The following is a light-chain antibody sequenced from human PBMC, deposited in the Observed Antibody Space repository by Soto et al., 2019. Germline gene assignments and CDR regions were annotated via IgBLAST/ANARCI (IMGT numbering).Light chain of an antibody. CDR2: AAS. CDR3: QKYNSAPLT. CDR1: QRISTY. V-gene: IGKV1-27*01. J-gene: IGKJ4*01. Sequence: DIQMTQSPSSLSSSVGDRVTITCRASQRISTYLAWYQQKPGKVPKLLIYAASTLQPVVPSRFSGSGSGTDFTLTISSLQPEDVATYYCQKYNSAPLTFGGGTKVEIK.